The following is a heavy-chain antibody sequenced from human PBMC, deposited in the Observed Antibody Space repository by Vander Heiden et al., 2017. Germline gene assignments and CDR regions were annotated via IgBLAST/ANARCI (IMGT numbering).Heavy chain of an antibody. V-gene: IGHV3-48*04. CDR1: GFPFSLYT. CDR2: ISATGVTI. CDR3: ARDPKLYGAFGPYFDY. Sequence: EVQLVPSGGGMVQPGGSLRVSCGAPGFPFSLYTMTWVRQTPGKGLEWISYISATGVTIYYSQSVEGRFTISRDNVKNSLYLQMNNLKGDGTGVYYCARDPKLYGAFGPYFDYWGKGVLVTVAS. D-gene: IGHD2-8*01. J-gene: IGHJ4*02.